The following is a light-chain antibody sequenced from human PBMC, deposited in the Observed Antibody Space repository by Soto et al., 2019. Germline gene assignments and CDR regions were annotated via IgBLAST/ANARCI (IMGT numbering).Light chain of an antibody. V-gene: IGKV3-11*01. J-gene: IGKJ4*01. Sequence: EIVLTQSPATLSLSPGERATLSCRASQNVDGYLAWYQQKPGQAPRLLIYDASNRATGIPARFSGSGSGTDFSLTISSLEPADLAVYYCQQRSTWPLTFGGGTKVEIK. CDR3: QQRSTWPLT. CDR2: DAS. CDR1: QNVDGY.